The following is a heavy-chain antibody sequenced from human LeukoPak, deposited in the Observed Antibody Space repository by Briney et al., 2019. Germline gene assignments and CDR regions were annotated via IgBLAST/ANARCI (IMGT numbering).Heavy chain of an antibody. CDR2: ISAYNGNT. Sequence: GASVKVSCKASGYTFTSYGISWVRQAPGQGLEWMGWISAYNGNTNYAQKLQGRVTMTTDTSTSTAFMELRSLTSDDTAVYYCARDPSYYDSSGYPDNWGQGTLVTVSS. CDR1: GYTFTSYG. CDR3: ARDPSYYDSSGYPDN. V-gene: IGHV1-18*01. D-gene: IGHD3-22*01. J-gene: IGHJ4*02.